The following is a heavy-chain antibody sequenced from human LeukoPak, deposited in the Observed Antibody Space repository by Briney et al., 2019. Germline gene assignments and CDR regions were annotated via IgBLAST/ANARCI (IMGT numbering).Heavy chain of an antibody. J-gene: IGHJ4*02. CDR3: ATVGAVAGKYYFDY. CDR1: GGSISSGTYY. D-gene: IGHD6-19*01. V-gene: IGHV4-61*02. CDR2: IYNSGST. Sequence: SQTLSLTCTVSGGSISSGTYYWSWIRQPAEKGLEWIGRIYNSGSTNYNPSLKSRVTISADTYKNQFSLQLHSVTAADTAVYYCATVGAVAGKYYFDYWGQGTLVTVSS.